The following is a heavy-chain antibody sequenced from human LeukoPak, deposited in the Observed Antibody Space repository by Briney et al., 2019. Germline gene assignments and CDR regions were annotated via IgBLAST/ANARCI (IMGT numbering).Heavy chain of an antibody. V-gene: IGHV3-43D*03. Sequence: PGGSLRLSCAVSGFNVSDSYMTWVRQAPGKGLEWVSLISWDGGSSYYADSVKGRFTISRDNSKNSLYLQMNSLRAQDTALYYCAKDSKAVTGTGNIDYWGQGTLVTVFS. D-gene: IGHD6-19*01. CDR1: GFNVSDSY. CDR2: ISWDGGSS. CDR3: AKDSKAVTGTGNIDY. J-gene: IGHJ4*02.